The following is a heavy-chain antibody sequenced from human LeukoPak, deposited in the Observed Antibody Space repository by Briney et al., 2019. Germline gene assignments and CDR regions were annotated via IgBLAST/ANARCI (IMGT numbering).Heavy chain of an antibody. CDR2: INHSGTT. V-gene: IGHV4-34*01. CDR3: ARKEYYYDSSGYYNWFDP. Sequence: SEALSLTCAVYGGSFSGFYWTWIRQTPRKGLEWIGEINHSGTTNYNPSLRGRVTISADTSKNQFSLKLSSVTAADTAVYYCARKEYYYDSSGYYNWFDPWGQGALVTVSS. CDR1: GGSFSGFY. J-gene: IGHJ5*02. D-gene: IGHD3-22*01.